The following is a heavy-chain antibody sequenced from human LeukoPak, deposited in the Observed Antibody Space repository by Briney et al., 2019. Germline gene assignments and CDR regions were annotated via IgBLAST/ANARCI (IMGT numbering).Heavy chain of an antibody. CDR3: ARDLGPRCGGDCLRVDY. J-gene: IGHJ4*02. Sequence: GASVTVSFKSSVYTFTIYGISWVRQAPAQGREWMGWISAYNGNTNYAQKLQGRVTMTTDTSTSTAYMELRSLRSDDTAVYYCARDLGPRCGGDCLRVDYWGQGTLVTVSS. V-gene: IGHV1-18*01. D-gene: IGHD2-21*02. CDR1: VYTFTIYG. CDR2: ISAYNGNT.